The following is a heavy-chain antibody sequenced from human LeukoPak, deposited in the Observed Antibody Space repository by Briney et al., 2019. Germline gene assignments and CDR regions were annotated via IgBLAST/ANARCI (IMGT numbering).Heavy chain of an antibody. J-gene: IGHJ4*02. CDR2: IYYSGST. CDR3: ARGQWLPVFDF. D-gene: IGHD3-22*01. V-gene: IGHV4-39*07. CDR1: GGSISSSSHY. Sequence: SETLSLTCTVSGGSISSSSHYWGWIRQPPGKGLEWIGSIYYSGSTYYNPSLKSRVTISVDTSKNQFSLKLSSATAADTAVYYCARGQWLPVFDFWGQGTLVTVSS.